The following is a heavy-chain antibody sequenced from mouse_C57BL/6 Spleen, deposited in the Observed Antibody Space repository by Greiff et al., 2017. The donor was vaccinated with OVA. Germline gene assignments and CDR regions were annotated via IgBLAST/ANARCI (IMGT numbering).Heavy chain of an antibody. CDR2: IWSGGST. CDR3: ARNAITTVVAYYAMDY. V-gene: IGHV2-2*01. Sequence: VQLQQSGPGLVQPSQSLSITCTVSGFSLTSYGVHWVRQSPGKGLEWLGVIWSGGSTDYNAAFISRLSISKDNSKSQVFFKMNSLQADDTAIYYCARNAITTVVAYYAMDYWGQGTSVTVSS. CDR1: GFSLTSYG. D-gene: IGHD1-1*01. J-gene: IGHJ4*01.